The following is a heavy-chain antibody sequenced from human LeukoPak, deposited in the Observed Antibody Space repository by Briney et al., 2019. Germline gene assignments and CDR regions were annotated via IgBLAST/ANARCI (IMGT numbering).Heavy chain of an antibody. V-gene: IGHV3-23*01. CDR1: GFTFSSYA. J-gene: IGHJ4*02. CDR2: ISGSGGST. Sequence: GGSLRLSCAASGFTFSSYAMSWVRQAPGKGLEWVSAISGSGGSTHYADSVKGRFTISRDNSKNTLYLQMNSLRAEDTAVYYCAKGGGGYYDSSGYPQWELLRTPFDYWGQGTLVTVSS. D-gene: IGHD3-22*01. CDR3: AKGGGGYYDSSGYPQWELLRTPFDY.